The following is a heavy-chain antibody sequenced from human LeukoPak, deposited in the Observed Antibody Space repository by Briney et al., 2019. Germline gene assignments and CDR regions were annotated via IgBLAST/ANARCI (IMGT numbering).Heavy chain of an antibody. J-gene: IGHJ3*02. CDR1: GFTFTAYA. V-gene: IGHV3-33*01. CDR3: ARGNEDAFDI. Sequence: GGSLRLSCAASGFTFTAYAMHWVRQAPGMGLDWVAIIWYDGSKTHYAESVKGRFTISRDNSKNTLYLQVNSLRVEDAAAYYCARGNEDAFDIWGQGTMVTVSS. CDR2: IWYDGSKT.